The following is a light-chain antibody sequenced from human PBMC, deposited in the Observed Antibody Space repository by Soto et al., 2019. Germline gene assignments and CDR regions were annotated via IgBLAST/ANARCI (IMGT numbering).Light chain of an antibody. Sequence: DIQMTQSPTSLSASVGDRVTITCQASHDIGNYLSLYQQKLGNAPKLLIYDATNLETGVPPRFSGSGSGTDVSFTITSLQPEDFATYYCQQYGDLPLTFGGRTKVEIK. J-gene: IGKJ4*01. CDR2: DAT. CDR3: QQYGDLPLT. CDR1: HDIGNY. V-gene: IGKV1-33*01.